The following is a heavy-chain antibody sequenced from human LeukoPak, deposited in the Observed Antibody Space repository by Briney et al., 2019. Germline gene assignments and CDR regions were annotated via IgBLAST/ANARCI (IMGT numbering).Heavy chain of an antibody. J-gene: IGHJ5*02. CDR2: ISGSGGST. D-gene: IGHD3-3*01. CDR1: GFTFSSYA. V-gene: IGHV3-23*01. CDR3: AKVNGLRFLEWSSGP. Sequence: PGGSLRLSCAASGFTFSSYAMSWVRQAPGKGLEWVSAISGSGGSTYYADSVKGRFTISRDNSKNTLYLQMNSLRAEDTAVYYCAKVNGLRFLEWSSGPWAQRTLVTVSS.